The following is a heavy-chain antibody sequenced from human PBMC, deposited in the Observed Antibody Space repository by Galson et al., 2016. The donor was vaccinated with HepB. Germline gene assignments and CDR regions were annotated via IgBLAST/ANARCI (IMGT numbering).Heavy chain of an antibody. CDR1: GFTLSTYA. V-gene: IGHV3-30-3*01. J-gene: IGHJ4*02. CDR3: VRGRNLWSLGFDY. Sequence: SLRLSCAASGFTLSTYAMYWVRQAPGKGLEWVAVISYDGRSKYYAESVKGRFTISRDSSNNTLYLQMNSLRVEDTALYYCVRGRNLWSLGFDYWGQGTLVTVSS. CDR2: ISYDGRSK. D-gene: IGHD1-14*01.